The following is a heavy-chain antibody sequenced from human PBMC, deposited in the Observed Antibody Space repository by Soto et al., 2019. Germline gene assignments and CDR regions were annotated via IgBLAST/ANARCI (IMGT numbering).Heavy chain of an antibody. V-gene: IGHV1-69*01. D-gene: IGHD6-13*01. CDR1: GGTFSSYA. CDR2: IIPIFGRA. Sequence: QVQLVRSGAEVKKPGSSVKVSCKASGGTFSSYAISWVRQAPGQGLEWMGGIIPIFGRANYEQKFQGRVTITADESTCTAYRELTSLRSEDTAVYYCARDRGIAASGSSNWCAPWGQGTLVPVSS. J-gene: IGHJ5*02. CDR3: ARDRGIAASGSSNWCAP.